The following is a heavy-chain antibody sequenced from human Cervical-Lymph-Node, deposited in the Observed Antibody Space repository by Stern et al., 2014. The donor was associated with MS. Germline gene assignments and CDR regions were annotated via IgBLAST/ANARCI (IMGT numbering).Heavy chain of an antibody. V-gene: IGHV1-3*01. CDR3: ARVAYYYDSSGYYFFDY. D-gene: IGHD3-22*01. CDR2: INAGNGNT. CDR1: GYTFTSYA. Sequence: QVQLVQSGAEVKKPGASVKVSCKASGYTFTSYAMHWVRQAPGQRLEWMGWINAGNGNTKYSQKFQGRVTITRDTSASTAYMELSSLRSEDTAVYYCARVAYYYDSSGYYFFDYWGQGTLVTVSS. J-gene: IGHJ4*02.